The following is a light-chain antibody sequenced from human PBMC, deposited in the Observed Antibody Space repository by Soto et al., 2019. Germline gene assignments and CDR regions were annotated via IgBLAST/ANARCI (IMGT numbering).Light chain of an antibody. CDR2: DAS. Sequence: EIVLTQSPATLSLSPGERATLSCRASQSISRHLAWYQQKPGQAPRLLIYDASNRAPGIPARFSGSGSGTDFTLTISSLEPEDFAVYYCQHRSNLPLTFGGGTKVEIK. CDR3: QHRSNLPLT. CDR1: QSISRH. V-gene: IGKV3-11*01. J-gene: IGKJ4*02.